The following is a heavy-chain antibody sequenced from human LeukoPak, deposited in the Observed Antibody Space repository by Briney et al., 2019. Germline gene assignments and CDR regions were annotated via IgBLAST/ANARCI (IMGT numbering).Heavy chain of an antibody. CDR1: GFTFNNYA. D-gene: IGHD3-16*01. CDR2: ISASGGTA. J-gene: IGHJ4*02. CDR3: AKESPGDLDY. Sequence: GGSLRLSCAASGFTFNNYAMGWVRQAPGKGLEWVSAISASGGTAFYTDSVKGRFTISRDNSKNTLYLQLNRLRAEDTAVYYCAKESPGDLDYWGQGTLVTVSS. V-gene: IGHV3-23*01.